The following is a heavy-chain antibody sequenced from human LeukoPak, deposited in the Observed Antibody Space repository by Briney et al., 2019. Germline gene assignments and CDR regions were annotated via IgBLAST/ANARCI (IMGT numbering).Heavy chain of an antibody. CDR3: AKDQTPYYDILTGYYEGAFDI. D-gene: IGHD3-9*01. CDR2: ISGSGGST. V-gene: IGHV3-23*01. J-gene: IGHJ3*02. Sequence: GGSLSLSCAAAGFTFSSYAMSSVRQAPGKGLEWVSAISGSGGSTYYADSVKGRFTISRDNSKNTLYLQMNSLRAEDTAVYYCAKDQTPYYDILTGYYEGAFDIWGQGTMVTVSS. CDR1: GFTFSSYA.